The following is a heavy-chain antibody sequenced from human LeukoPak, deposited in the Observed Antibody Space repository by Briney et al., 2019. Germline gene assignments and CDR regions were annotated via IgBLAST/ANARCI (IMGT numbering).Heavy chain of an antibody. V-gene: IGHV3-21*01. CDR3: ARTRGSGSYHFDY. J-gene: IGHJ4*02. D-gene: IGHD1-26*01. Sequence: GWSLRLSCAASGFTFSSYAMNWVRQAPGLGLEWVSSITSSSNFIYYADSVEGRFTISRDNAKNSLYLQMNSLRAEDTAVYYCARTRGSGSYHFDYWGQGTLVTVSS. CDR1: GFTFSSYA. CDR2: ITSSSNFI.